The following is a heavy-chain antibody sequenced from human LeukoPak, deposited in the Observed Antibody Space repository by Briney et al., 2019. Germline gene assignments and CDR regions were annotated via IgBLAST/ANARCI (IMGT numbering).Heavy chain of an antibody. V-gene: IGHV3-53*01. Sequence: GGSLRLSCAASGFTVSSNYMSWVRQAPGKGLEWVSVIYSGGSTYYADSVKGRFTISRDNSKNTLYLQMNSLRAEDTAVYYCASALMRAAAGFDYWGQGTLVTVSS. CDR2: IYSGGST. CDR3: ASALMRAAAGFDY. CDR1: GFTVSSNY. D-gene: IGHD6-13*01. J-gene: IGHJ4*02.